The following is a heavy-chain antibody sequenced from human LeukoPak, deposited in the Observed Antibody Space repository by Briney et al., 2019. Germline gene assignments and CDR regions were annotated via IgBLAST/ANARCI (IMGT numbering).Heavy chain of an antibody. V-gene: IGHV1-46*01. Sequence: ASVKVSCKASGYTFTSYYMHWVRQAPGQGLEWMGIINPSGGSTSYAQKFQGRVTMTRDTSTSTVYMELSSLRSEDTAVYYCARDRSVTDTAMGYDYWGQGTLVTVSS. J-gene: IGHJ4*02. CDR3: ARDRSVTDTAMGYDY. CDR2: INPSGGST. CDR1: GYTFTSYY. D-gene: IGHD5-18*01.